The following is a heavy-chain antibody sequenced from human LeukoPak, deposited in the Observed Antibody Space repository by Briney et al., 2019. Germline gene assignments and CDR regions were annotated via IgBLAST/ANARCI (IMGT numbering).Heavy chain of an antibody. CDR2: IIPILGVA. V-gene: IGHV1-69*02. Sequence: ASLKVSCKASGYTFTGSYMHWVRQAPGQGLEWMGRIIPILGVANNAQNFPGSVTITADTPPRTTYLEPSSLRSEDTAVYYCASTESTRVGGVQQPHGIPADYYYGMDFWGQGTTVTVSS. CDR1: GYTFTGSY. J-gene: IGHJ6*02. CDR3: ASTESTRVGGVQQPHGIPADYYYGMDF. D-gene: IGHD3-10*01.